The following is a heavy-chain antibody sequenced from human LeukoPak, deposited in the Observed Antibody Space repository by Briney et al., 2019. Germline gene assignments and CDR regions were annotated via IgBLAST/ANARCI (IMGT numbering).Heavy chain of an antibody. CDR1: GYTFTSYG. CDR2: ISAYNGNT. CDR3: ATSSYYYDSSGYIVPYYMDV. J-gene: IGHJ6*03. Sequence: ASVKVSCKASGYTFTSYGISWVRQAPGQGLEWMGWISAYNGNTNYAQKLQGRVTMTTDTSTSTAYMELRSLRSDDTAAYYCATSSYYYDSSGYIVPYYMDVWGKGTTVTISS. V-gene: IGHV1-18*01. D-gene: IGHD3-22*01.